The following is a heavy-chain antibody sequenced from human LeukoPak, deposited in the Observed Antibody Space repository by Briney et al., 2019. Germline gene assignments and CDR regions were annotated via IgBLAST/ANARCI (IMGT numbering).Heavy chain of an antibody. J-gene: IGHJ4*02. CDR3: AKDKSEYDFWSGYSPIDY. Sequence: GGSLRLSCAASGFTFSSYWMHWVRQAPGKGLVWVSRIDSDGSSTSYADSVKGRFTISRDNSKNTLYLQMNSLRAEDTAVYYCAKDKSEYDFWSGYSPIDYWGQGTLVTVSS. CDR1: GFTFSSYW. CDR2: IDSDGSST. V-gene: IGHV3-74*01. D-gene: IGHD3-3*01.